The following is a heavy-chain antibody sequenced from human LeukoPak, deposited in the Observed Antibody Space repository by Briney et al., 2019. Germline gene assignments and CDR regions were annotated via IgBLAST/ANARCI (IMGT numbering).Heavy chain of an antibody. V-gene: IGHV3-21*01. CDR2: ISSDSTYI. Sequence: GGSLRLSCAVSGFTFSTYTMNWVRQPPGKGLEWVSSISSDSTYIHYADSLTGRFTISRDNAKNSLFLHMNSLRAEDTAVYYCARDYYDSSGYYYEHLNYYYYYGMDVWGQGTTVTVSS. D-gene: IGHD3-22*01. J-gene: IGHJ6*02. CDR1: GFTFSTYT. CDR3: ARDYYDSSGYYYEHLNYYYYYGMDV.